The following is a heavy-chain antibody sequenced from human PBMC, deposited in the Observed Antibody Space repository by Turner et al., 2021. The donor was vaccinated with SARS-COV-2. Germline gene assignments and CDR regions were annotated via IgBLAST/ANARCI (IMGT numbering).Heavy chain of an antibody. CDR1: GFTFSSYA. V-gene: IGHV3-30-3*01. J-gene: IGHJ4*02. CDR3: ARDLVATTQLFDY. D-gene: IGHD5-12*01. Sequence: QGQRVGSGGGVVQPGRSLRLSCAASGFTFSSYAMPWVRQAPGKGLEWVAVISYDVSNKYYADSVKGRITISRDNSKNTLYLQMNSLRAEDTAVYYCARDLVATTQLFDYWGQGTLVTVSS. CDR2: ISYDVSNK.